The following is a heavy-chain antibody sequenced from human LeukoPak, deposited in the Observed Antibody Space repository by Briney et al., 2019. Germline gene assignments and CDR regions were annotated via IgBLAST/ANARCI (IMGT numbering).Heavy chain of an antibody. CDR1: GFTVSTNC. J-gene: IGHJ4*02. CDR3: ARVDTVMAYYFVL. D-gene: IGHD5-18*01. V-gene: IGHV3-53*04. CDR2: IYSGGTT. Sequence: PGGSLRLSCAASGFTVSTNCMTWVRQAPGKGLEWVSTIYSGGTTYYADSVMGRFTISRQNSRNTLYLQMNSLRAEDTAVYYCARVDTVMAYYFVLWGQGTLLTVSS.